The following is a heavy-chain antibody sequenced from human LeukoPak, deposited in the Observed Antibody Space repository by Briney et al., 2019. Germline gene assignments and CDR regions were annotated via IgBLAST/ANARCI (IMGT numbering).Heavy chain of an antibody. Sequence: PSETLSLTCGVSGYSISSGYYWGWIRQPPGKGLEWIGSIYYTGSTYYNPSLKSRVTILLDTSKNQFSLKLSSVTAADTAVYYCASRRAYHVYGYWGQGILVTVSP. CDR1: GYSISSGYY. J-gene: IGHJ4*02. D-gene: IGHD5/OR15-5a*01. V-gene: IGHV4-38-2*01. CDR3: ASRRAYHVYGY. CDR2: IYYTGST.